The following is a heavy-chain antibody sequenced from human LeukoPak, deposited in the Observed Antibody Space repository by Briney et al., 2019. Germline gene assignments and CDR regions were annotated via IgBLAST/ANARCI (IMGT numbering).Heavy chain of an antibody. CDR2: IYTSGSA. J-gene: IGHJ4*02. Sequence: PSETLSLTCTVSGGSISGYYWSWIRQPPGKGLEWIGYIYTSGSANYNPSLKSRVTISVDTSKNQFSLRLSSVTAADTAMYFCARAYSRSYSHFDDWGQGTLVTVSS. CDR3: ARAYSRSYSHFDD. CDR1: GGSISGYY. D-gene: IGHD1-26*01. V-gene: IGHV4-4*09.